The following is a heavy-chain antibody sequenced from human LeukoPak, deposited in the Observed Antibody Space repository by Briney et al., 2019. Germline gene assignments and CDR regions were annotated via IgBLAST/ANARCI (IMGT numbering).Heavy chain of an antibody. D-gene: IGHD6-19*01. CDR1: GGSISSYY. CDR3: ARSSSGWFDP. CDR2: IYYSGST. Sequence: SETLSLTCTVSGGSISSYYWSWIRQPPGKGLEWIGYIYYSGSTNYNPSLKSRVTISVDTSKNQFSLKLSSVTAADTAVYYCARSSSGWFDPWGQGTLVTVSS. J-gene: IGHJ5*02. V-gene: IGHV4-59*01.